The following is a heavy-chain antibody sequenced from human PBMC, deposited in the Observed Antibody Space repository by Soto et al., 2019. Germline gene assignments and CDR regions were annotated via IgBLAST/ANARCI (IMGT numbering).Heavy chain of an antibody. V-gene: IGHV4-30-2*01. CDR3: XXXXPRPTYYYDSSGYHDAFDI. CDR2: IYHSGST. CDR1: GGSISSGGYS. Sequence: QLQLQESGSGLVKPSQTLSLTCAVSGGSISSGGYSWSWIRQPPGKGLEWIGYIYHSGSTYYNPSLKSRVTISVXXXXXXXXXXXXXXXXXXXXXXXXXXXXPRPTYYYDSSGYHDAFDIWGQGTMVTVSS. J-gene: IGHJ3*02. D-gene: IGHD3-22*01.